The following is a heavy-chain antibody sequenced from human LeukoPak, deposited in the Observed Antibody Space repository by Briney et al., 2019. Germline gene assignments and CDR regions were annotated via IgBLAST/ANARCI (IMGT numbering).Heavy chain of an antibody. CDR3: PKAPLVVPAPFDY. D-gene: IGHD2-2*01. V-gene: IGHV3-23*01. CDR1: GFTFSSYA. Sequence: GALRLSCAASGFTFSSYAMSWVRQAPGKGLEWVSAISGSGGSTYYADSVKGRFTISRDNSKNTLYLQMNSLRAETTAVYYCPKAPLVVPAPFDYWGQGTLVTVSS. CDR2: ISGSGGST. J-gene: IGHJ4*02.